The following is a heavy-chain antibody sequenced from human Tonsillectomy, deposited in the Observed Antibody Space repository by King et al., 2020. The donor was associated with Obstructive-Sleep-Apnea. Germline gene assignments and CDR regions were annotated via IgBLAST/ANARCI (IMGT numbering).Heavy chain of an antibody. V-gene: IGHV3-72*01. CDR2: VRDRRNRYTT. CDR3: AREKGINLYFFYGLDV. CDR1: GFTFSDHF. Sequence: VQLVESGGNLVQPGGSLRLSCAASGFTFSDHFMAWVRQSPGRGLEWVGRVRDRRNRYTTDYAASVEGRFIISRDDSKKSVYLQMNSLKIEDTAVYFCAREKGINLYFFYGLDVWGQGTSVTVSS. D-gene: IGHD2/OR15-2a*01. J-gene: IGHJ6*02.